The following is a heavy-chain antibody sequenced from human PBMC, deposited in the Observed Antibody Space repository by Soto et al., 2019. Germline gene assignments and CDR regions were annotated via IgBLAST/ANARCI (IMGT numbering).Heavy chain of an antibody. CDR1: GGSISSGDYY. D-gene: IGHD3-10*01. J-gene: IGHJ6*02. V-gene: IGHV4-30-4*01. CDR3: ASISVRNYYYGMDV. Sequence: SETLSLTFTVSGGSISSGDYYWSWIRQPPGKGLEWIGYIYYSGSTYYNPSLKSRVTISVDTSKNQFSLKLSSVTAADTAVYYCASISVRNYYYGMDVWGQGTTVTVSS. CDR2: IYYSGST.